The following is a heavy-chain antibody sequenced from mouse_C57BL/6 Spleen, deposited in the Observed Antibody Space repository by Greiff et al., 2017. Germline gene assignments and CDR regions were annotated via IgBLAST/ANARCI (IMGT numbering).Heavy chain of an antibody. V-gene: IGHV1-69*01. CDR2: IDPSDSYT. CDR1: GYTFTSYW. D-gene: IGHD2-3*01. Sequence: QVQLQQPGAELVMPGASVKLSCKASGYTFTSYWMHWVKQRPGQGLEWIGEIDPSDSYTNYNQKFKGKSTLTVDKSSSTAYMQLSSLTSEDSAVYYCARSGYDRYFDVWGTGTTVTVSS. CDR3: ARSGYDRYFDV. J-gene: IGHJ1*03.